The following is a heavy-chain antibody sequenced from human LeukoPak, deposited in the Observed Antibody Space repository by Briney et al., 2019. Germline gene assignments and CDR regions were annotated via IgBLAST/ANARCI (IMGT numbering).Heavy chain of an antibody. V-gene: IGHV3-11*01. J-gene: IGHJ4*02. CDR1: GFTFSDYY. Sequence: GGSLRLSCAASGFTFSDYYMSWIRQVPGKGLEWVSYISSSSSTIYYADSVKGRFTISRDNAKNLLYLQMKSLRAEDTAVDYCAREGGNWGEGYFDYWGQGTLVTVSS. D-gene: IGHD7-27*01. CDR3: AREGGNWGEGYFDY. CDR2: ISSSSSTI.